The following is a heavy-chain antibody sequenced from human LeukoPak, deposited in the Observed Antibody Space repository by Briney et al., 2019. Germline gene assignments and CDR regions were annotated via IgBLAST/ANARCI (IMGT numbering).Heavy chain of an antibody. CDR2: INPSGGST. CDR1: GYTFTSYY. J-gene: IGHJ6*02. D-gene: IGHD3-9*01. Sequence: APVKVSCKASGYTFTSYYMHWVRQAPGQGLEWMGIINPSGGSTSYAQKFQGRVTMTRDTSTSTVYMELSSLRSEDTAVYYCAREGYDILTGYYSYYYYGMDVWGQGTTVTVSS. CDR3: AREGYDILTGYYSYYYYGMDV. V-gene: IGHV1-46*01.